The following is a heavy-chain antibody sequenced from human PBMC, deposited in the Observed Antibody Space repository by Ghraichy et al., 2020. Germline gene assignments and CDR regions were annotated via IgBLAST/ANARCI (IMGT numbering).Heavy chain of an antibody. D-gene: IGHD2-15*01. J-gene: IGHJ4*02. V-gene: IGHV4-61*03. Sequence: SQTISLTCTVSGGSVSSGSYYWSWIRQAPGKGLEWIGYIAFTGSVNFNPSLKSRVTISRDTSKNVFSLRLNSVTASDTAVYYCARGRGGGIVVVPAALNFDYWGQGTPGTVS. CDR3: ARGRGGGIVVVPAALNFDY. CDR2: IAFTGSV. CDR1: GGSVSSGSYY.